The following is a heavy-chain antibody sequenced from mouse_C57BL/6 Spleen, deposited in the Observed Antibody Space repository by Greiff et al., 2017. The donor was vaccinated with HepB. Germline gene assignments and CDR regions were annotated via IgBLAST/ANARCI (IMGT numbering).Heavy chain of an antibody. V-gene: IGHV1-82*01. D-gene: IGHD2-3*01. CDR2: IYPGDGDT. CDR1: GYAFSSSW. J-gene: IGHJ4*01. Sequence: VQLVESGPELVKPGASVKISCKASGYAFSSSWMNWVKQRPGKGLEWIGRIYPGDGDTNYNGKFKGKATLTADKSSSTAYMQLSSLTSEDSAVYFCARDGYPHAMDYWGQGTSVTVSS. CDR3: ARDGYPHAMDY.